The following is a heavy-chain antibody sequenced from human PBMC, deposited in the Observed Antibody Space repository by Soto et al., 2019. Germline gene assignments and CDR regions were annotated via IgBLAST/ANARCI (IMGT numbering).Heavy chain of an antibody. Sequence: EVQLVESGGGPVKPGGSLRLSCAASGFIFSEYSLNWVRQAPGKGLEWVATISSTSGDIFYADSVKGRFTISRDNAQKSLFLQMNSLRPEDTAVYLCARDIESSGFGSYYRYFDYWGQGTLVTVSS. CDR3: ARDIESSGFGSYYRYFDY. D-gene: IGHD3-10*01. J-gene: IGHJ4*02. V-gene: IGHV3-21*01. CDR2: ISSTSGDI. CDR1: GFIFSEYS.